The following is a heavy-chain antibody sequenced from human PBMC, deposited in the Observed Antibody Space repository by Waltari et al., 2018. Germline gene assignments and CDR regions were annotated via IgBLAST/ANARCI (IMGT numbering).Heavy chain of an antibody. Sequence: QVQLVQSGGGGVVHPGRSLRLSCAASGFDFSGFDMHWLRQAPGKGLEWVAVISGDGNNKKYTDSVKGRFTISRDNSKNTLYEQMDSLTTEDTAVYFCAARDGDWNDYWGQGIMVTVSS. V-gene: IGHV3-30-3*01. D-gene: IGHD1-1*01. CDR1: GFDFSGFD. CDR2: ISGDGNNK. CDR3: AARDGDWNDY. J-gene: IGHJ4*02.